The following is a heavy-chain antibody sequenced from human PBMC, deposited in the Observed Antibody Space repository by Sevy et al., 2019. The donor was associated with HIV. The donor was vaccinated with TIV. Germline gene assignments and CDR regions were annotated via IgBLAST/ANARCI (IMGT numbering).Heavy chain of an antibody. CDR2: ISASVDHT. J-gene: IGHJ4*02. CDR1: GFTFSSQA. Sequence: GGSLRLSCAASGFTFSSQAMSWVRQSPGKGQKWVSIISASVDHTYYANSVKGRFTISRDNSKDTMYLQMNGLRAEDTAVYYCALEGTHRRRDYGGRGTLVTVSS. CDR3: ALEGTHRRRDY. V-gene: IGHV3-23*01.